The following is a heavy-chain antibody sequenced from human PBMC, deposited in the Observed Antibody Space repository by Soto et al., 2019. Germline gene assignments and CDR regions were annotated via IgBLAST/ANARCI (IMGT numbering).Heavy chain of an antibody. D-gene: IGHD4-17*01. J-gene: IGHJ4*02. Sequence: PGGSLRLSCAASGFTFSSYAMHWVRQAPGKGLEWVAVISYDGSNKYYADSVKGRFTISRDNSKNTLYLQMNSLRAEDTAVYYCARDRDGDSNYYFDYWGQGTLVTVSS. V-gene: IGHV3-30-3*01. CDR1: GFTFSSYA. CDR2: ISYDGSNK. CDR3: ARDRDGDSNYYFDY.